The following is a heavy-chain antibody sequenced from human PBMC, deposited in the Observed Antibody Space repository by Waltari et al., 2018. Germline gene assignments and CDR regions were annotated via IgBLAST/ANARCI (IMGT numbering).Heavy chain of an antibody. D-gene: IGHD4-4*01. Sequence: QVKLVQSGAEVKKPGSSVKVSCKAYGGHFSSYAISWVRTAPGQGLEWMGGIIPIFGTANYAQKFQGRVTITTDESTSTAYMELSSLRSEDTAVYYCARDSPRVTGAFDIWGQGTMVTVSS. CDR1: GGHFSSYA. J-gene: IGHJ3*02. CDR2: IIPIFGTA. CDR3: ARDSPRVTGAFDI. V-gene: IGHV1-69*05.